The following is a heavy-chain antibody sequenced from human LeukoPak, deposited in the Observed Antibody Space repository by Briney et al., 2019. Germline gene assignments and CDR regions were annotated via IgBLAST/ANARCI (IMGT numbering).Heavy chain of an antibody. D-gene: IGHD3-9*01. Sequence: ASVKVSCKASGYTFTGYYIHWVRQAPGQGLEWMGWINPNSGGTNYAQKFQGRVTMTRDTSISTAYMELSRLRSDDTAVYYCARGVLYDILTGYLDYWGQGTLVTVSS. CDR3: ARGVLYDILTGYLDY. CDR2: INPNSGGT. CDR1: GYTFTGYY. J-gene: IGHJ4*02. V-gene: IGHV1-2*02.